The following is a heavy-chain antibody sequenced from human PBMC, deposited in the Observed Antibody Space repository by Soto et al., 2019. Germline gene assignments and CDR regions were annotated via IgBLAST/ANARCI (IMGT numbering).Heavy chain of an antibody. CDR1: GGSISSSYW. V-gene: IGHV4-4*02. CDR2: IYHSGST. CDR3: AREQASGWYYFDY. Sequence: TVSLSCAVSGGSISSSYWWSWVRQPPGKGLEWIGEIYHSGSTNYNPSLKSRVTISVDKSKNQFSLKLSSVTAADTAVYYCAREQASGWYYFDYWGQGTLVTVSS. J-gene: IGHJ4*02. D-gene: IGHD6-19*01.